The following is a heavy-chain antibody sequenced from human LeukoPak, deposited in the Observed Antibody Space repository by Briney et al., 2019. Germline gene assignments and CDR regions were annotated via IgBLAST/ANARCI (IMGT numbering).Heavy chain of an antibody. Sequence: PSETLSLTCTVSGGSISSYYWSWIRQPPGKGLEWIGYIYYSGSTNYNPSLKSRVTISVDTSKDQFSLKLSSVTAADTAVYYCSRSNIPGYCSGGSCSYYYYYGMDVSGQVTTVTGS. CDR3: SRSNIPGYCSGGSCSYYYYYGMDV. CDR1: GGSISSYY. D-gene: IGHD2-15*01. CDR2: IYYSGST. V-gene: IGHV4-59*01. J-gene: IGHJ6*02.